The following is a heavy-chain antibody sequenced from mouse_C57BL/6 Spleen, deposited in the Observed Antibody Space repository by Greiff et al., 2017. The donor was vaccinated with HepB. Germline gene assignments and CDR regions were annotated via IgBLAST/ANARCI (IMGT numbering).Heavy chain of an antibody. Sequence: VQLPQSGPELVKPGASVQISCKASGYAFSSSWMNWVKQRPGKGLEWIGRIYPGDGDTNYNGKLKGKATLTADKSSSTAYMQRSSLTSEDSAVYVCARSYYGYGAWFAYWGQGTLVTVSA. CDR1: GYAFSSSW. V-gene: IGHV1-82*01. CDR2: IYPGDGDT. D-gene: IGHD2-9*01. J-gene: IGHJ3*01. CDR3: ARSYYGYGAWFAY.